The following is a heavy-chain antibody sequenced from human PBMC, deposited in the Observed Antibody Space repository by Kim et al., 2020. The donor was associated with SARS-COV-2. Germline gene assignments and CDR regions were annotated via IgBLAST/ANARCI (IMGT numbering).Heavy chain of an antibody. D-gene: IGHD3-10*01. Sequence: SETLYLTCTVSGGSISSYYWSWIRQPPGKGLEWIGYIYYSGSTNYNPSLKSRVTITVDTSKNQFSLKLSSVTAADTAMYFCARTYYFCSGSYYKPYYYEYGMEVWGQGTTVTVSS. CDR2: IYYSGST. J-gene: IGHJ6*02. V-gene: IGHV4-59*01. CDR3: ARTYYFCSGSYYKPYYYEYGMEV. CDR1: GGSISSYY.